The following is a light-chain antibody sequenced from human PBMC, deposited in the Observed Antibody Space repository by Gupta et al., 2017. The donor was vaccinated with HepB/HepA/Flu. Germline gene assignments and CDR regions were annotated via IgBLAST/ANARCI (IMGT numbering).Light chain of an antibody. CDR3: QSFDNSLTAVL. CDR1: RSNIGAHYD. CDR2: ANS. V-gene: IGLV1-40*01. J-gene: IGLJ2*01. Sequence: QSELTQPPSVSGAPGRRVTISCTGSRSNIGAHYDVNWYQHLPGTAPKLLIYANSNRPSGVPDRFSGSKSGTSASLAITGLQAEDEAHYYCQSFDNSLTAVLFGGGTKLTVL.